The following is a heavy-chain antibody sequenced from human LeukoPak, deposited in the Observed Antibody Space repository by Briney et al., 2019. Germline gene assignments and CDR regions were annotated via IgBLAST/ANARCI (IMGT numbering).Heavy chain of an antibody. D-gene: IGHD5-24*01. Sequence: GGSLRLSCAASGFIFRRYAMSWVRQAPGKGLQWVSAINASGGSTYYADSVKGRFTISRDNSKNTMYLQMNTLRADYTAVYYCGKDASRYGHNYFSFDLWGQGTLVTVSS. V-gene: IGHV3-23*01. CDR3: GKDASRYGHNYFSFDL. CDR1: GFIFRRYA. J-gene: IGHJ4*02. CDR2: INASGGST.